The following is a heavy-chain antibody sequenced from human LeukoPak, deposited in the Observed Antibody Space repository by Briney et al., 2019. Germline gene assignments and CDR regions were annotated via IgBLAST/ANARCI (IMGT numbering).Heavy chain of an antibody. J-gene: IGHJ4*02. CDR1: GFTFSSYA. D-gene: IGHD4-17*01. Sequence: PGGSLRLSCAASGFTFSSYAMSWVRQPPGKGLEWIGEINHSGSTNYNPSLKSRVTISVDTSKNQFSLKLSSVTAADTAVYYCASRSDGDYGVYWGQGTLVTVSS. CDR2: INHSGST. CDR3: ASRSDGDYGVY. V-gene: IGHV4-34*01.